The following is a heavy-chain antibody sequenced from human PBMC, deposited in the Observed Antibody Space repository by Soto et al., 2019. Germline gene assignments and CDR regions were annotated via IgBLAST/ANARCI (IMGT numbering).Heavy chain of an antibody. CDR3: ARGFYDSSGFFYAGWFGP. D-gene: IGHD3-22*01. Sequence: QVHLVQSGAEVKKPGASVNVSCKASGYTFIDYYIHWLRQAPGQGPEWMGWIIPKSGDTKYSEKFQGRVAMTRETSNNTAYMEMTSLRSDDTAVYYCARGFYDSSGFFYAGWFGPWGQGTLVTVSS. CDR1: GYTFIDYY. V-gene: IGHV1-2*02. CDR2: IIPKSGDT. J-gene: IGHJ5*02.